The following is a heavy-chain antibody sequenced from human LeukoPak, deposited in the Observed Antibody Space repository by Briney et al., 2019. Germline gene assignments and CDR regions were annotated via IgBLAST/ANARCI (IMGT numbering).Heavy chain of an antibody. D-gene: IGHD5-18*01. CDR2: IIPIFGTA. CDR3: ARELLPELGTAMVYYYYGMDV. V-gene: IGHV1-69*13. J-gene: IGHJ6*02. Sequence: GASVKVSCKASGGTFSSYAISWVRQAPGQGLEWMGGIIPIFGTANYAQKFQGRVTITADESTSTAYMELSSLRSEDTAVYYCARELLPELGTAMVYYYYGMDVWGQGTTVTVSS. CDR1: GGTFSSYA.